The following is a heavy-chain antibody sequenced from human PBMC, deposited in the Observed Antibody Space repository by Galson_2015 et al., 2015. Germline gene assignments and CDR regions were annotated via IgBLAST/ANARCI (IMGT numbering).Heavy chain of an antibody. CDR1: GFTFSSYA. CDR2: ISYDGSNK. V-gene: IGHV3-30-3*01. J-gene: IGHJ6*02. D-gene: IGHD6-19*01. Sequence: SLRLSCAASGFTFSSYAMHWVRPAPGKGLEWVAAISYDGSNKYYADSVKGRFTISRDNSKNTLYLQMNSLRAEDTAVYYCARGAVAGLQYYYYGMDVWGQGTTVTVSS. CDR3: ARGAVAGLQYYYYGMDV.